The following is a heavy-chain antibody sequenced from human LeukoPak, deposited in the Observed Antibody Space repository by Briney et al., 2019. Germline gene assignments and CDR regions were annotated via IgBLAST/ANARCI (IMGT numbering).Heavy chain of an antibody. J-gene: IGHJ6*03. CDR2: IYPGDSDT. CDR3: ARHGWARRWLQFPRGAYYYYYYMDV. CDR1: GYSFTSYW. V-gene: IGHV5-51*01. D-gene: IGHD5-24*01. Sequence: GESLKISCKGSGYSFTSYWIGWVRQMPGKGLEWMGIIYPGDSDTRYSPSFQGQVTISADKSISTAYLQWSGLKASDTAMYYCARHGWARRWLQFPRGAYYYYYYMDVWGKGTTVTISS.